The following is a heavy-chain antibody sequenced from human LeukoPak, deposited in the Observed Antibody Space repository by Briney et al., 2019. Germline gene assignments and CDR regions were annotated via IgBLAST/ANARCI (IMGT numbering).Heavy chain of an antibody. Sequence: ASVKVSCKASGYTFTNYLIHWVRQAPGQGLEWMGMINPSSGSTTYAQKFQGRVTMTRDTSISTAYMELSRLRSDDTAVYYCARGLRYCSSTSCLTRLDPWGQGTLVTVSS. CDR2: INPSSGST. J-gene: IGHJ5*02. V-gene: IGHV1-2*02. CDR1: GYTFTNYL. CDR3: ARGLRYCSSTSCLTRLDP. D-gene: IGHD2-2*01.